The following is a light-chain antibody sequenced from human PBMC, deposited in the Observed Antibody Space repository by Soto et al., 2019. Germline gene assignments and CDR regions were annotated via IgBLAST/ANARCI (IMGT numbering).Light chain of an antibody. Sequence: EIVLTQSQATLSLSPGERATLSCRASQSVTNSLAWYQQKPGQAPRLLVYDASNRATGIPTRFSGSGSGTDFTLTISNLEPEDFAVYYCQQHISWPLTFGGGTKVDI. J-gene: IGKJ4*01. CDR1: QSVTNS. CDR2: DAS. CDR3: QQHISWPLT. V-gene: IGKV3-11*01.